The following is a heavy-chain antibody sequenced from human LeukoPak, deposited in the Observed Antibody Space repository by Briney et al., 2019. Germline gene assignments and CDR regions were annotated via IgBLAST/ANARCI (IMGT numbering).Heavy chain of an antibody. CDR1: GGTFSSYA. CDR2: IIPILGIA. J-gene: IGHJ5*02. V-gene: IGHV1-69*04. Sequence: SVKVSCKASGGTFSSYAISWVRQAPGQGLEWMGRIIPILGIANYAQKFQGRVTITADKSTSTAYMELSSLRSEDTAVYYCARWGFGELSPDWFDPWGQGTLVTVSS. CDR3: ARWGFGELSPDWFDP. D-gene: IGHD3-10*01.